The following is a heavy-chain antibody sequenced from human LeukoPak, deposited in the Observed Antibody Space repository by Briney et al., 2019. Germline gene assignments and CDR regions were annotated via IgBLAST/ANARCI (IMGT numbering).Heavy chain of an antibody. V-gene: IGHV3-30*02. J-gene: IGHJ6*03. CDR3: AKDGNNNRVGFSYQVVPRRDLYDYYMDV. CDR1: GFTFNTYG. CDR2: IRFDESHR. Sequence: GGSLRLSCAASGFTFNTYGMHWVRQAPGKGLEWVAFIRFDESHRYYADSVKGRFTISRDSSQNMVYLRMNSLKTEDTAVYYCAKDGNNNRVGFSYQVVPRRDLYDYYMDVWGKGTTVIVSS. D-gene: IGHD5-24*01.